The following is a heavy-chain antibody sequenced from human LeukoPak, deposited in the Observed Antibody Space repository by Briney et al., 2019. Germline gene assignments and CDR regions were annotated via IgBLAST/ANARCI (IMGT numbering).Heavy chain of an antibody. CDR2: FDPEDGET. D-gene: IGHD6-19*01. Sequence: ASVKVSCKVSGYTLTELSMHWVRQAPGKGLEWMGGFDPEDGETIYAQKFQGRVTMTEDTSTDTAYMELSSLRSEDTAVYYCAISPMSSGWGKGGTDYWGQGTLVTVSS. V-gene: IGHV1-24*01. J-gene: IGHJ4*02. CDR1: GYTLTELS. CDR3: AISPMSSGWGKGGTDY.